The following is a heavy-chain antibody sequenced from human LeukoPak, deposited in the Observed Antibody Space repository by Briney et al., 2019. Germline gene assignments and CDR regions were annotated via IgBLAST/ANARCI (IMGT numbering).Heavy chain of an antibody. J-gene: IGHJ4*02. Sequence: PSETLSITCSVSGGSISSSDYYWSWIRQPAGKGLEWIGRFYTSGSTNYNPSLKSRVTISVDTSKNQFSLKLNSVTAADTAVYYCARGRDGYNFLNRGEYYYFDYWGQGTLVTVSS. CDR3: ARGRDGYNFLNRGEYYYFDY. D-gene: IGHD5-24*01. CDR2: FYTSGST. V-gene: IGHV4-61*02. CDR1: GGSISSSDYY.